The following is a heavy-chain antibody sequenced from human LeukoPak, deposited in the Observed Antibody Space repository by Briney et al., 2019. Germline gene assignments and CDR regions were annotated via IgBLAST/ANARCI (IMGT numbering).Heavy chain of an antibody. D-gene: IGHD1-26*01. CDR1: GASISSYY. Sequence: SETLSLTCTVSGASISSYYWSWIRQRAGKGLEGIGRIYTSGSTNYNPSLKSRVTMSVDTSKNQFSLKLSSVTAADTAVYYCASYSGTYAYYGYWGQGTLVTVSS. CDR2: IYTSGST. V-gene: IGHV4-4*07. CDR3: ASYSGTYAYYGY. J-gene: IGHJ4*02.